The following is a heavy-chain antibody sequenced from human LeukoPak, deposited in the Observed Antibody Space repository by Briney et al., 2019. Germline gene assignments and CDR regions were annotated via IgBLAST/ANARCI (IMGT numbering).Heavy chain of an antibody. J-gene: IGHJ4*02. CDR1: GFSFSTYS. CDR2: ISGSSSYI. CDR3: ARSATGAYFDS. V-gene: IGHV3-21*01. D-gene: IGHD4/OR15-4a*01. Sequence: GESLRLSCEASGFSFSTYSMNWVRQAPGKGLEWVSSISGSSSYIYYADSVKGRFTISRDNAKNTLYLQMNSLRAEDTAVYYCARSATGAYFDSWGQGTLVTVSS.